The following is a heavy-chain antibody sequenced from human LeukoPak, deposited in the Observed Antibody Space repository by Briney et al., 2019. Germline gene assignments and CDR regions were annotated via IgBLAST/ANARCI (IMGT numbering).Heavy chain of an antibody. Sequence: GGSLRLSCAASGFTFSTYALSWVRQAPGKGLEWVSAISGSGGSTYYPDSVKGRFTISRDNAKNSLYLQMNSLRAEDTALYYCARVSDISVAAYFDYWGQGTLVTVSS. CDR2: ISGSGGST. V-gene: IGHV3-23*01. CDR3: ARVSDISVAAYFDY. CDR1: GFTFSTYA. J-gene: IGHJ4*02. D-gene: IGHD6-19*01.